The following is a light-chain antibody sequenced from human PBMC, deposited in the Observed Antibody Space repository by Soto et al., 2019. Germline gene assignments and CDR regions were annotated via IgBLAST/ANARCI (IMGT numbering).Light chain of an antibody. CDR2: GAS. CDR1: QSLSSRY. J-gene: IGKJ4*01. CDR3: QQYSSSPPT. V-gene: IGKV3-20*01. Sequence: DIVLARSPGTLSLSPGDRATLSCRASQSLSSRYLAWYRQKPGQAPRLLIYGASNRATGIPDRFSGSGSGTDFPLTISRLEPDDFAVYYCQQYSSSPPTFGGGTKLEIK.